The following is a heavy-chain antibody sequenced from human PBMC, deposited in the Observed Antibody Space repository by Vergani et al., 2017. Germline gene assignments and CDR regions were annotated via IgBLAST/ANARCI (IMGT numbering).Heavy chain of an antibody. CDR2: SGSGGSI. V-gene: IGHV3-53*01. CDR3: ARDSVTTGAFDI. J-gene: IGHJ3*02. Sequence: EVQLVESGGGLIQPGGSLRLSCAASGFTVSSNYMSWVRQAPGKGLEWDSAISGSGGSIYYADSVKGRFTISRDNAKNSLYLQMNSLRAEDTAVYYCARDSVTTGAFDIWGQGTMVTVSS. D-gene: IGHD3-22*01. CDR1: GFTVSSNY.